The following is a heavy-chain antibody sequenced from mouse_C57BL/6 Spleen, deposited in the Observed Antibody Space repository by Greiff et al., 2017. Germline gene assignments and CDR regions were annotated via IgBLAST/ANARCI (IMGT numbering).Heavy chain of an antibody. V-gene: IGHV1-82*01. CDR2: IYPGDGDT. Sequence: QVQLKESGPELVKPGASVKISCKASGNAFSSSWMNWVKQRPGKGLEWIGRIYPGDGDTNYNGKFKGKATLTADKSSSTAYMQLSSLTSEDSAVYFCARTAYHSNYGWYFGVWGTGSTITVSS. CDR3: ARTAYHSNYGWYFGV. CDR1: GNAFSSSW. J-gene: IGHJ1*03. D-gene: IGHD2-5*01.